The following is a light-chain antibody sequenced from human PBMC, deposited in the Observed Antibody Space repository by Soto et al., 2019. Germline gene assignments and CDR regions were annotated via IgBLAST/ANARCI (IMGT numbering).Light chain of an antibody. V-gene: IGKV3-20*01. CDR3: QQYGSSPCT. J-gene: IGKJ2*02. CDR2: DAS. Sequence: EIVLSQSPGILSLSPGERATLSCRASQSVNSNYLAWYQQKPGQAPRLLIYDASSRATAIPDRFSDSESGTDFTLTISRLEPEDFAVYYCQQYGSSPCTFGQGTKLEI. CDR1: QSVNSNY.